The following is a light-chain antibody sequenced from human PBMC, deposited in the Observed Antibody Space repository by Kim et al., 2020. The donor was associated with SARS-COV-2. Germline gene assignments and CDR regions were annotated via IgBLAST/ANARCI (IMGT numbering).Light chain of an antibody. Sequence: APGKTARMTCGGNNIGSKSVHWYQQQPGQAPVLVIYYDSDRPSGIPERFSGSNSGKTATLTISRVEAGDEADYYCQVWDSSSDHPVFGGGTQLTVL. V-gene: IGLV3-21*04. CDR2: YDS. CDR3: QVWDSSSDHPV. CDR1: NIGSKS. J-gene: IGLJ3*02.